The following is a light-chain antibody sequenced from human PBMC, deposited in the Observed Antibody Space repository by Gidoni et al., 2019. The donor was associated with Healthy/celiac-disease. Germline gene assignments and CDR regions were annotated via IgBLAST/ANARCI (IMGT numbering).Light chain of an antibody. CDR1: SSNIGAGYD. CDR3: QSYDSSLSGWV. CDR2: ANS. J-gene: IGLJ3*02. Sequence: QSVLTHPPSVSAAPGQRVTISCTCSSSNIGAGYDVHWYQQLPGTAPKLLIYANSNRPSGVPDRFSGSKSGTSASLAITGLQAEDEADYYCQSYDSSLSGWVFGGGTKLTVL. V-gene: IGLV1-40*01.